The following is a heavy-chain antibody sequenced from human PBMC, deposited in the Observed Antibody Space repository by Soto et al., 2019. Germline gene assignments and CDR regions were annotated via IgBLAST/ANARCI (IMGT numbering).Heavy chain of an antibody. Sequence: GGSLRLSCAASGFTFSSYATSWVRQAPGKGLEWVSAISGSGGSTYYADSVKGRFTISRDNSKNTLYLQMNSLRAEDTAVYYCAKPTYDFWSGYDVWGQGTTVTVSS. D-gene: IGHD3-3*01. J-gene: IGHJ6*02. CDR1: GFTFSSYA. CDR3: AKPTYDFWSGYDV. V-gene: IGHV3-23*01. CDR2: ISGSGGST.